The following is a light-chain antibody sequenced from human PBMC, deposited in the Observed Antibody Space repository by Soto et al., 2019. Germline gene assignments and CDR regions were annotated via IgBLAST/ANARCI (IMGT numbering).Light chain of an antibody. CDR2: AAS. V-gene: IGKV1-39*01. Sequence: DIQMTQSPSSLSASVGDRVTITCRASQTISSYLNWYQQNPGKAPKLLIYAASSLQSGVPSRFSGSGSGTDFTLTISSLQPEDFANYYCQQSSTIPYTFGQGTKLEIK. CDR1: QTISSY. CDR3: QQSSTIPYT. J-gene: IGKJ2*01.